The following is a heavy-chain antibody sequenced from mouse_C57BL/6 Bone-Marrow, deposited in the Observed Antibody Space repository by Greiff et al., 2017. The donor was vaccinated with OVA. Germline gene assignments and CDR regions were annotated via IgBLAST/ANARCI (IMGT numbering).Heavy chain of an antibody. Sequence: QVQLQQSGAELVKPGASVKLSCKASGYTFTSYWMQWVKQRPGQGLEWIGEIDPSDSYTNYNQKFKGKATLTVDKSSSTAYMELRSLTSEDSAVYYCARTTVDYYAMDYWGQGTSVTVSS. D-gene: IGHD1-1*01. CDR1: GYTFTSYW. J-gene: IGHJ4*01. CDR2: IDPSDSYT. V-gene: IGHV1-50*01. CDR3: ARTTVDYYAMDY.